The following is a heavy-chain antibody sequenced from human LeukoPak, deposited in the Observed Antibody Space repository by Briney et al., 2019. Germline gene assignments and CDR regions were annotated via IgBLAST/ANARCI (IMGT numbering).Heavy chain of an antibody. D-gene: IGHD4-11*01. CDR1: GYTFTSYG. Sequence: ASVKVSCKASGYTFTSYGISWVRQAPGQGLEWMGWINPNSGGTNFAQKFQGRVTMTSDTSISTACMELSRLRSDDTAVYYCARGDYSRDYYYMDVWGKGTTVTVSS. CDR2: INPNSGGT. V-gene: IGHV1-2*02. CDR3: ARGDYSRDYYYMDV. J-gene: IGHJ6*03.